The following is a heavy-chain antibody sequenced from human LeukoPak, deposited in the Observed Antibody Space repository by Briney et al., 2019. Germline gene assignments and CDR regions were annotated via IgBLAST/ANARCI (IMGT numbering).Heavy chain of an antibody. Sequence: GGSLRLSCAASGLIFSNYAMSWVRQAPGKGLEWVSAIDSTGAYTWYADSVKGRFTISKDSSKTILYLQMNSLRAEDAAVYFCAKGSAAGRPYYFDYWGQGTLVTVSS. J-gene: IGHJ4*02. V-gene: IGHV3-23*01. CDR1: GLIFSNYA. CDR2: IDSTGAYT. CDR3: AKGSAAGRPYYFDY. D-gene: IGHD6-25*01.